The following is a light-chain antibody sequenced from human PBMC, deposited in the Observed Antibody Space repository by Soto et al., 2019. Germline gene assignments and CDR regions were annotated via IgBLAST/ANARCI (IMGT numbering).Light chain of an antibody. V-gene: IGKV3-11*01. CDR1: QSVSSY. CDR3: QQRSNWPWT. Sequence: EIVLKQSRATLALSPGERATLSCRASQSVSSYLAWYQQKPGQAPRLLIYDASNRATGIPARFSGSGSGTDFTLTISSLEPEDFAVYYCQQRSNWPWTFGQGTKV. CDR2: DAS. J-gene: IGKJ1*01.